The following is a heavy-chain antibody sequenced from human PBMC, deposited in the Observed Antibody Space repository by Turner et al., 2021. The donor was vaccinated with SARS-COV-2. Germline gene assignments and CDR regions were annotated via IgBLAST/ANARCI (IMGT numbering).Heavy chain of an antibody. J-gene: IGHJ4*02. CDR2: ISDDGSSA. V-gene: IGHV3-74*01. D-gene: IGHD6-13*01. CDR1: GFTFSDHW. CDR3: TRRGIAAAGNDY. Sequence: VQLVEYRGDFVHPGGSLRLSCVGSGFTFSDHWMHWVRQGPGKGLVWVSRISDDGSSASYGGSVRGRFTVSRDNAKNTLYLQMNSLRPDDTGVYYCTRRGIAAAGNDYWGQGTLVTVSS.